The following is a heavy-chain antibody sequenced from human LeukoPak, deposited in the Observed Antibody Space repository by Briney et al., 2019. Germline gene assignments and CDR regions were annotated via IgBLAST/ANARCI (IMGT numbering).Heavy chain of an antibody. V-gene: IGHV3-23*01. J-gene: IGHJ4*02. CDR2: ISGSGGTT. Sequence: GGSLRLSCAASGFTFSTYGMSWVRQAPGTGLEWVSAISGSGGTTLYADSVKGRFTISRDNSKNTLYLQVNSLRAEDTAVYYCARDPGLDYWGQGTLVTVSS. CDR1: GFTFSTYG. CDR3: ARDPGLDY. D-gene: IGHD1-1*01.